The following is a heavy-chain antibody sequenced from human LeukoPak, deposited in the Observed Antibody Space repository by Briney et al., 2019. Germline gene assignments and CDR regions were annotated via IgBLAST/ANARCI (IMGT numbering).Heavy chain of an antibody. D-gene: IGHD2-2*01. CDR2: IYYSGST. Sequence: SETLSLTCTVSGGSISSSSYYWGWIHQPPGKGLEWIGSIYYSGSTYYNPSLKSRVTISVDTSKNQFSLKLSSVTAADTAVYYCARRGYQLLWLSAFDIWGQGTMVTVSS. J-gene: IGHJ3*02. V-gene: IGHV4-39*01. CDR3: ARRGYQLLWLSAFDI. CDR1: GGSISSSSYY.